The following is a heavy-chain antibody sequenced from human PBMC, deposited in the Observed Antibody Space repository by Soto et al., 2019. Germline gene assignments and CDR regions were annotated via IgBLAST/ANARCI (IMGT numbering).Heavy chain of an antibody. CDR2: ISGSGGTT. Sequence: EVQLLESGGGLVQPGGSLRLSCAASGFTFSSYAMSWVRQAPGKGLEWVSAISGSGGTTYYADSVKGRFTFPRDNSKNTLYLGTSSLRAEATAVDCCARTSFGWFTAWDIWGQWKMVTVSS. J-gene: IGHJ3*02. D-gene: IGHD6-19*01. CDR1: GFTFSSYA. CDR3: ARTSFGWFTAWDI. V-gene: IGHV3-23*01.